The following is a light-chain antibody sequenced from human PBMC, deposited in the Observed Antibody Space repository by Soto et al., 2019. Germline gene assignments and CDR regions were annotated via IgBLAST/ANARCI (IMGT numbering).Light chain of an antibody. V-gene: IGKV3-20*01. Sequence: EIVLTQSPGTVSLSPGERATLSCRGSQSVSRSYLAWYQLKPGQAPRLLIYGASSRATGIPDRFSGSGSGTDFTLTISRLEPEDFAVYYCQQYGSSTYTFGQGTKVDIK. J-gene: IGKJ2*01. CDR1: QSVSRSY. CDR2: GAS. CDR3: QQYGSSTYT.